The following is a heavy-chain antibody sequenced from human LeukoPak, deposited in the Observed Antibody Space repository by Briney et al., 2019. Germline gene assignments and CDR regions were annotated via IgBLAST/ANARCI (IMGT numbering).Heavy chain of an antibody. J-gene: IGHJ4*02. CDR1: GFPLSSYW. Sequence: GGSLRLSWVASGFPLSSYWMTWVRQPPGKGLEWVANIKQDGSKKSYVDSVKGRFTISRDNAKNSLYLQMNSLRAEDTAVYYCAKGGKWDVTPFDYWGQGTLVTVSS. CDR2: IKQDGSKK. V-gene: IGHV3-7*03. D-gene: IGHD1-26*01. CDR3: AKGGKWDVTPFDY.